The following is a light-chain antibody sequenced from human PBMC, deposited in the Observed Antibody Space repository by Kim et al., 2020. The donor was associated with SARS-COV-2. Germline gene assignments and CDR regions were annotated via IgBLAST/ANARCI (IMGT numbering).Light chain of an antibody. CDR2: STD. CDR1: SSNIGVNS. Sequence: QSALTQPPSTSGTPGQRVIISCSGSSSNIGVNSVVWYQQLPGTAPKLLIYSTDLRPSGVPDRFSASRAGTSASLAISGLQSEDEGDYYCATWDDTLHAPVFGFGTKVTVL. V-gene: IGLV1-44*01. J-gene: IGLJ1*01. CDR3: ATWDDTLHAPV.